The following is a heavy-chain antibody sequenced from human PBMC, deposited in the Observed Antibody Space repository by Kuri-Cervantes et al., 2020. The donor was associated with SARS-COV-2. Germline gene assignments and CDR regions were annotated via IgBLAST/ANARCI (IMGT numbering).Heavy chain of an antibody. CDR1: GYTFTGYY. J-gene: IGHJ4*02. Sequence: ASVKVSCKASGYTFTGYYMHWVRQAPGQGLEWMGRINPNSGGTNYAQKFQGRVTMTRDTSISTAYMELSRLRPDDTAVYYCASQLGGGASEYYFDYWGQGTLVTVSS. V-gene: IGHV1-2*06. CDR2: INPNSGGT. D-gene: IGHD2-21*01. CDR3: ASQLGGGASEYYFDY.